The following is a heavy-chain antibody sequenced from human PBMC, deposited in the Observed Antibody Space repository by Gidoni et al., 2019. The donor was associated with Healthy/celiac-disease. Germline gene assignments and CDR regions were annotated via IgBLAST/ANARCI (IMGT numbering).Heavy chain of an antibody. Sequence: EVQLVESGGGLVQPGGSLRLSCAASGFTFRRSWMSWVRQAPGKGLEWVANIKQDGSEKYYVDSVKGRFTISRDNAKNSLYLQMNSLRAEDTAVYYCARVRDQLLFSLYHYYMDVWGKGTTATVSS. CDR2: IKQDGSEK. D-gene: IGHD2-2*01. V-gene: IGHV3-7*01. CDR3: ARVRDQLLFSLYHYYMDV. CDR1: GFTFRRSW. J-gene: IGHJ6*03.